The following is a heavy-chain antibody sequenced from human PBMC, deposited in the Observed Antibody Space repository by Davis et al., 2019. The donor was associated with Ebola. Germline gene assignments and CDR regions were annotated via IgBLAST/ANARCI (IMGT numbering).Heavy chain of an antibody. CDR3: ARVPWFLEWLESAYYYGMDV. Sequence: AASVKVSCKASGYTFTSYGISWVRQAPGQGLEWMGWISAYNGNTNYAQKLQGRVTMTTDTSTSTAYMELRSLRSDDTAVYYCARVPWFLEWLESAYYYGMDVWGQGTTVTVSS. CDR2: ISAYNGNT. CDR1: GYTFTSYG. J-gene: IGHJ6*02. D-gene: IGHD3-3*01. V-gene: IGHV1-18*01.